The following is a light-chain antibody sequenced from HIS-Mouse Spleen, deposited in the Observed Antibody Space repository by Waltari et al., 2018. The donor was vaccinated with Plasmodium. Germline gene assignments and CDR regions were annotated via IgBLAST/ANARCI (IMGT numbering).Light chain of an antibody. CDR1: SLRSSY. CDR3: NSRDSSGNHVV. Sequence: SSELTQDPAVSVALGQPVRITCQGDSLRSSYASWYQQKPGQAPVLVIYGKNNRPSGLPDRFSGSSSGNTASLTITGAQAEDEADYYCNSRDSSGNHVVFGGGTKLTVL. CDR2: GKN. V-gene: IGLV3-19*01. J-gene: IGLJ2*01.